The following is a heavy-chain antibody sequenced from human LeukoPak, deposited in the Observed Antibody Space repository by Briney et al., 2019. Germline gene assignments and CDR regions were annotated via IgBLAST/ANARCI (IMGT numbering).Heavy chain of an antibody. D-gene: IGHD7-27*01. Sequence: ASVKVSCKASGYTFTSYAMNWVRQAPGQGLEWMGWINPNSGGTNYAQKFQGRVTMTRDTSISTAYMELSRLRSDDTAVYYCARDHAGASFDYWGQGTLVTVSS. CDR3: ARDHAGASFDY. CDR1: GYTFTSYA. V-gene: IGHV1-2*02. J-gene: IGHJ4*02. CDR2: INPNSGGT.